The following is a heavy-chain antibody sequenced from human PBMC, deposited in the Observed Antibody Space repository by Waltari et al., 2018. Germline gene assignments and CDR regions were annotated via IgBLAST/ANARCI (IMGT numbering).Heavy chain of an antibody. CDR1: GYTFTSYA. J-gene: IGHJ4*02. CDR3: AREGHDYGRYFDY. CDR2: INAGNGNT. Sequence: QVQLVQSGAEVKKPGASVKVSCKASGYTFTSYAMHWVRQAPGQRLEWMGWINAGNGNTKYSQKFQGRVTITRDTSASTAYMELSSLRSEDTAVYYCAREGHDYGRYFDYWGQGTLVTVSS. D-gene: IGHD4-17*01. V-gene: IGHV1-3*01.